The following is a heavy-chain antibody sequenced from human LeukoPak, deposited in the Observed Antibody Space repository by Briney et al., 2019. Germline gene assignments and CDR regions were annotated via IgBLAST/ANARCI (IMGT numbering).Heavy chain of an antibody. CDR3: ARDKLYGDYGFDH. V-gene: IGHV1-2*02. Sequence: QAPGXXXEWMVWINPNSGGTNYAQTFQGRVTMTRHTSISTAYMELSRLRSDDTAVYYCARDKLYGDYGFDHWGQGTLVTVSS. CDR2: INPNSGGT. D-gene: IGHD4-17*01. J-gene: IGHJ5*02.